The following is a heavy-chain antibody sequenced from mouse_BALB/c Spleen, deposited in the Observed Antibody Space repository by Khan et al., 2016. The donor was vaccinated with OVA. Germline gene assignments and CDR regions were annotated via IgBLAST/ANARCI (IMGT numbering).Heavy chain of an antibody. CDR2: IWARGST. CDR3: ARLEDK. J-gene: IGHJ2*01. Sequence: QVQLKESGPGLVAPSQSLSITCTVSGFSLTSYGVHWVRQPPGKGLEWLGVIWARGSTNYNSALMSRLSISKDNSKSQVFLKTSSLQTDDTGMYYCARLEDKWGQGTTLTVSS. V-gene: IGHV2-9*02. CDR1: GFSLTSYG.